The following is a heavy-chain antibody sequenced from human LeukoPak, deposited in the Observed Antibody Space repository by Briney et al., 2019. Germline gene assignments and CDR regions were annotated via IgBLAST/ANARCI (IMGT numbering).Heavy chain of an antibody. CDR2: ISGSGGST. D-gene: IGHD4-17*01. CDR3: AIIDDYGDYSGY. CDR1: GFTFSSYA. V-gene: IGHV3-23*01. Sequence: GGSLRLSCAASGFTFSSYAMSWVRQAPGKGLEWVSAISGSGGSTYYADSVKGRFTISRDNSKNTLYLQMNSLRAEDTAVYYCAIIDDYGDYSGYWGQGTLVTVSS. J-gene: IGHJ4*02.